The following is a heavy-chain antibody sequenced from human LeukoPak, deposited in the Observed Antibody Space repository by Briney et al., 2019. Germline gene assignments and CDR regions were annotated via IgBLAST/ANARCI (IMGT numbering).Heavy chain of an antibody. Sequence: SETLSLTCTVSGGSLSSYYWSWVRQPPGKGLEWIAYIYNSGGSNYNPSLKSRVTISADTSKNQVPLEFRSLTAADTAVYYCAGGGGSSEHAAAFNMWGPGTMVTVSS. CDR3: AGGGGSSEHAAAFNM. CDR1: GGSLSSYY. CDR2: IYNSGGS. V-gene: IGHV4-59*01. J-gene: IGHJ3*02. D-gene: IGHD1-26*01.